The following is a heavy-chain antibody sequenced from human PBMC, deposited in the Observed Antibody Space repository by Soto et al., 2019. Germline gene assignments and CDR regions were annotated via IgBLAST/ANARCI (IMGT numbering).Heavy chain of an antibody. CDR1: GYSFTSYW. D-gene: IGHD6-13*01. Sequence: PGESLKISCKGSGYSFTSYWISWVRQMPGKGLEWMGRIDPSDSYTNYSPSFQGHVTISADKSISTAYLQWSSLKASATAMYYCARLGTAAGGYYGMDVWGQGTTVTVSS. CDR2: IDPSDSYT. CDR3: ARLGTAAGGYYGMDV. V-gene: IGHV5-10-1*01. J-gene: IGHJ6*02.